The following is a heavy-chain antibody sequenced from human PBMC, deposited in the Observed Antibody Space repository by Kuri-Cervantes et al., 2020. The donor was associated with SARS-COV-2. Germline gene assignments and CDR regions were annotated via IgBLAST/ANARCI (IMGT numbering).Heavy chain of an antibody. J-gene: IGHJ4*02. D-gene: IGHD4-17*01. CDR2: MSYDGNNK. CDR1: GFTFNNDA. V-gene: IGHV3-30*04. CDR3: ARAASAYGSGGFDY. Sequence: GESLKISCAASGFTFNNDAIHWVRQAPGKGLEWVAVMSYDGNNKYYATSVKGRFTISRETSKSTLYLQMNSLRAEDTAVYHCARAASAYGSGGFDYWGQGALVTVSS.